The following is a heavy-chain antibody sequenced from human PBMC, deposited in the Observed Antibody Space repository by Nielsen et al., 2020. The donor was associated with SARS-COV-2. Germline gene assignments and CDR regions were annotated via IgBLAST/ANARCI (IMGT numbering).Heavy chain of an antibody. D-gene: IGHD2-2*01. Sequence: WIRQPPGKGLEWVSAISGSGGSTYYADSVKGRFTISRDNSKNTLYLQMNSLRAEDTAVYYCARYCSSTSCYAGGKYYYYGMDVWGQGTTGTVSS. CDR2: ISGSGGST. V-gene: IGHV3-23*01. J-gene: IGHJ6*02. CDR3: ARYCSSTSCYAGGKYYYYGMDV.